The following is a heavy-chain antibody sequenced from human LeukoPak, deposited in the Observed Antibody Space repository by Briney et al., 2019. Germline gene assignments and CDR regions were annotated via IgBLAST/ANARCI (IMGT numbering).Heavy chain of an antibody. CDR3: ATAGNYRFDY. CDR1: GFTFRIYT. J-gene: IGHJ4*02. V-gene: IGHV3-48*01. D-gene: IGHD1-7*01. CDR2: ISSTSSTV. Sequence: GCPRPSRAAPGFTFRIYTMRWGPPAPREGLGWVSYISSTSSTVYYADSVKGRFTVSRDNAENSLYLQMNSLRAEDTAVYYCATAGNYRFDYWGQGALVTVSS.